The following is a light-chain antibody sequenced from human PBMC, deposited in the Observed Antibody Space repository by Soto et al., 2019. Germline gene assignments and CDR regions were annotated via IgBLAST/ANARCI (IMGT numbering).Light chain of an antibody. CDR1: TSDVGGYNY. CDR3: CSCGGRVFV. V-gene: IGLV2-11*01. Sequence: QSALTQPRSVSGSPGQSVTISCTGTTSDVGGYNYVTWYQHHPGKAPTLMISDLNKRASGVPDRFSGSKPGNTDSVTISGLRAEHEADDYCCSCGGRVFVFGTGTKLTVL. J-gene: IGLJ1*01. CDR2: DLN.